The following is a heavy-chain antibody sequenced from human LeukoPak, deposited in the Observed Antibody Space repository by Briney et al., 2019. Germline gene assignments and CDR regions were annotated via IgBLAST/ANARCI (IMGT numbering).Heavy chain of an antibody. CDR3: ATVTHYYDSSFY. CDR1: GYTLTELS. CDR2: FDPEDGVT. Sequence: ASVKVSCKVSGYTLTELSMHWVRQAPGKGLEWMGGFDPEDGVTIYAQKFQGRATMTEDTSTDTAYMELSSLRSEDTAVYYCATVTHYYDSSFYWGQGTLVAVSS. V-gene: IGHV1-24*01. D-gene: IGHD3-22*01. J-gene: IGHJ4*02.